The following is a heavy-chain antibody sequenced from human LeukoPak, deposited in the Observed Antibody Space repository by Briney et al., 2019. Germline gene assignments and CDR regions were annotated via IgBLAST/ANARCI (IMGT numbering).Heavy chain of an antibody. CDR1: GFGFSNYA. V-gene: IGHV3-23*01. CDR2: IGVDAGSI. D-gene: IGHD1-7*01. CDR3: AKRTTGTTPGMVEGGY. Sequence: GGSLRLSCAASGFGFSNYAMSWVRQAPGQGLEWVSGIGVDAGSIFYADSVKGRFTISRDNSKNTLYLQMNSLRAEDTAVYYCAKRTTGTTPGMVEGGYWGQGTLVTVSS. J-gene: IGHJ4*02.